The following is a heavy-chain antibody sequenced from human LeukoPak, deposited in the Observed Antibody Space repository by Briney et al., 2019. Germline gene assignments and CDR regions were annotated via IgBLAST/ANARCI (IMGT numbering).Heavy chain of an antibody. J-gene: IGHJ4*02. CDR3: ARDRRRGTLDY. V-gene: IGHV4-39*07. D-gene: IGHD2-15*01. Sequence: SETLSLTCTVSGGSISSSSYYWGWIRQPPGKGLEWVGNIYYGGSTYYNPSLKSRVTISVDTSKNRFSLKLSSVTAADTAVYYCARDRRRGTLDYWGQGTLVTVSS. CDR1: GGSISSSSYY. CDR2: IYYGGST.